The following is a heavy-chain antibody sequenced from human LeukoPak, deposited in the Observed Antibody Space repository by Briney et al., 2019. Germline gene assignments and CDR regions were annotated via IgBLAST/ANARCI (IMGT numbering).Heavy chain of an antibody. Sequence: SETLSLTCAVYGGSFSGYYWSWIRQPPGKGLEWIGEINHSGSTNYNPSLKSRVTISVDTSKNQFSLKLSSVTAADTAVYYCARGPKPYYCGSGSYLVHWGQGTLVTVSS. CDR2: INHSGST. CDR3: ARGPKPYYCGSGSYLVH. D-gene: IGHD3-10*01. J-gene: IGHJ4*02. V-gene: IGHV4-34*01. CDR1: GGSFSGYY.